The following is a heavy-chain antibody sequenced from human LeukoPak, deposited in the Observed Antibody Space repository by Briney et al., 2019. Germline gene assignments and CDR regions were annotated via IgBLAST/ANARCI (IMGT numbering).Heavy chain of an antibody. CDR2: IYYSGST. Sequence: SETLSLTCTVSGGSISSSSYYWGWIRQPPGKGLEWIGSIYYSGSTYYNPSLKSRVTISVDTSKNQFSLKLSSVTAADTAVYYCARVRYNWNRDFDYWGQGTLVTVSS. J-gene: IGHJ4*02. V-gene: IGHV4-39*01. D-gene: IGHD1-20*01. CDR1: GGSISSSSYY. CDR3: ARVRYNWNRDFDY.